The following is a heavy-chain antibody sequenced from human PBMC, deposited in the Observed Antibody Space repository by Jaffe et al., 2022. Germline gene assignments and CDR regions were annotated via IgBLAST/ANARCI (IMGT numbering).Heavy chain of an antibody. CDR1: GGSISSSSYY. CDR2: IYYSGST. J-gene: IGHJ4*02. CDR3: ARSPRGILEWLTSIPNDYYFDY. Sequence: QLQLQESGPGLVKPSETLSLTCTVSGGSISSSSYYWGWIRQPPGKGLEWIGSIYYSGSTYYNPSLKSRVTISVDTSKNQFSLKLSSVTAADTAVYYCARSPRGILEWLTSIPNDYYFDYWGQGTLVTVSS. D-gene: IGHD3-3*01. V-gene: IGHV4-39*01.